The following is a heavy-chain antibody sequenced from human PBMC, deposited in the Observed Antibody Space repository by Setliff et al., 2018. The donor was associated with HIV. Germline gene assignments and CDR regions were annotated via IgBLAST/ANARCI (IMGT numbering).Heavy chain of an antibody. Sequence: SETLSLTCTVSNGSIRSSDYYWGWIRQPPGKGLEWIGSVFYSGRAYYNPSLMSRVTISVDTSKNQFSLRVNSVTAADTAVFYCARHRVITGSFDSWGQGTLVTVSS. J-gene: IGHJ4*02. V-gene: IGHV4-39*01. D-gene: IGHD3-10*01. CDR3: ARHRVITGSFDS. CDR2: VFYSGRA. CDR1: NGSIRSSDYY.